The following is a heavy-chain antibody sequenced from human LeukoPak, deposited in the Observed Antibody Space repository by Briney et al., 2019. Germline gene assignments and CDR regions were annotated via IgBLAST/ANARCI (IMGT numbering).Heavy chain of an antibody. J-gene: IGHJ4*02. V-gene: IGHV3-9*01. CDR3: AKGVGYSYGYVDY. CDR2: ISWNSGSI. Sequence: GGSLRLSCAASGFTFDDYAMHWVRQAPGKGLEWVSGISWNSGSIGYADSVKGRFTISRDNAKDSLYLQMNSLRDEDTALYYCAKGVGYSYGYVDYWGQGTLVTVSS. CDR1: GFTFDDYA. D-gene: IGHD5-18*01.